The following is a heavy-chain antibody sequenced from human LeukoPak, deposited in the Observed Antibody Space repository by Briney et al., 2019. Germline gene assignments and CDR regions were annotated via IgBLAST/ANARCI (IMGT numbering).Heavy chain of an antibody. J-gene: IGHJ4*02. CDR3: ARGPTITGVATTLDY. Sequence: ASVKVSCKASGYTFTSYGISWVRQAPGHGLELMRWISVYNGNTNHAQRFQGRVTMTTDTSTSTAYMELRSLRSDDTAVYYCARGPTITGVATTLDYWGQGTLVTVSS. V-gene: IGHV1-18*01. CDR1: GYTFTSYG. D-gene: IGHD3-3*01. CDR2: ISVYNGNT.